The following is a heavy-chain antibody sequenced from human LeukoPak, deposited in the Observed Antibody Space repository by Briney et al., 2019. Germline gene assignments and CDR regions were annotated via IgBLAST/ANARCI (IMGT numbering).Heavy chain of an antibody. J-gene: IGHJ4*02. CDR3: AKDRVPDSGYDIDY. CDR1: GSTFSVYG. Sequence: AGGSLRLSCVASGSTFSVYGMYWVRQAPRKGLDWVAGIYGGGGVIKYADSVKGRFTISRDNSENILYLQMDSLRDEDTAIYYCAKDRVPDSGYDIDYWGQGTLVTVSS. CDR2: IYGGGGVI. V-gene: IGHV3-23*03. D-gene: IGHD5-12*01.